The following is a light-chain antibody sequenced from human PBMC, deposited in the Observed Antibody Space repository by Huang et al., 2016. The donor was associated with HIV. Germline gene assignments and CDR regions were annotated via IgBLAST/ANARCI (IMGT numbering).Light chain of an antibody. V-gene: IGKV3-20*01. CDR2: GAS. CDR1: QSVRGRY. CDR3: QQYGSSLRT. Sequence: EIVLTQSPGTLSSSPGERATFSCRASQSVRGRYLAWYQQKPGQAPRLLIYGASSRATGSPDRFSGSGSGTDFTLTISRLEPEDFAVYYCQQYGSSLRTFGQGTKVEIK. J-gene: IGKJ1*01.